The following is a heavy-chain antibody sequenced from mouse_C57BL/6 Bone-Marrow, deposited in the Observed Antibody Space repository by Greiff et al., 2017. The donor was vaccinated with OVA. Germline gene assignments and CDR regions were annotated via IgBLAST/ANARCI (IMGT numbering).Heavy chain of an antibody. CDR3: ARNSSITTVVYWYFDV. CDR2: ILPSIGRT. V-gene: IGHV15-2*01. CDR1: DSEVFPIAY. D-gene: IGHD1-1*01. J-gene: IGHJ1*03. Sequence: VQLQQSGSELRSPGSSVKLSCKDFDSEVFPIAYMSWVRQKPGHGFEWIGGILPSIGRTIYGEKFEDKATLDADTLSNTAYLELNSLTSEDSAIYYCARNSSITTVVYWYFDVWGTGTTVTVSS.